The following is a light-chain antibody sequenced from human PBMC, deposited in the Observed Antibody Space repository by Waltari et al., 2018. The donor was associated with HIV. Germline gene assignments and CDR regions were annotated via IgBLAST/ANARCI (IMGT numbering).Light chain of an antibody. CDR3: CSYVSEIVPCV. CDR2: DVS. CDR1: SSDVGAYNL. J-gene: IGLJ3*02. V-gene: IGLV2-23*02. Sequence: QTALTQPAAVSGSPGPSITISCTGTSSDVGAYNLVPWYQQHPGKAPRLIIYDVSERPAGVSNRFTGSKSGNTASLTISGLQAEDEADYYCCSYVSEIVPCVFGGGTKLTVL.